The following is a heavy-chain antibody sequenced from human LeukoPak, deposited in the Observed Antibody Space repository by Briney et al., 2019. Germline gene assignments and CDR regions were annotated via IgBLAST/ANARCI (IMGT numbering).Heavy chain of an antibody. Sequence: GASVKVSCKASGYTFTGYYMHWVRQAPGQGLEWMGRINPNSGGTNYAQKFQGRVTMTRDTSISTAYMELSRLRSDDTAVYYCARALGYCSSTSCRNPHFDYWGQGTLVTVSS. CDR2: INPNSGGT. J-gene: IGHJ4*02. D-gene: IGHD2-2*01. CDR3: ARALGYCSSTSCRNPHFDY. CDR1: GYTFTGYY. V-gene: IGHV1-2*02.